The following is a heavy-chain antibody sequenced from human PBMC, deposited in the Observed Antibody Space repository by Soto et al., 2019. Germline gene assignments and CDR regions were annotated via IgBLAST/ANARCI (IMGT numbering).Heavy chain of an antibody. CDR2: IYYSGRT. D-gene: IGHD6-6*01. V-gene: IGHV4-30-4*01. Sequence: QMQLQESGPGLVKPSQTLSLTCTVSGGSIHSDAYYWSWIRQPPGKALEWIGHIYYSGRTYYAPSLESRLTISLDMSKSQFSLRLSSVNASDTAVDYCARDRSNSPDYFDYWGQGTLVTVSS. CDR3: ARDRSNSPDYFDY. J-gene: IGHJ4*02. CDR1: GGSIHSDAYY.